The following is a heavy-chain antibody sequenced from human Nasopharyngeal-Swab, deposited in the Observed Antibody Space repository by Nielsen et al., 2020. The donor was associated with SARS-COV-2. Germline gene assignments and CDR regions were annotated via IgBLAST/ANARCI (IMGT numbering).Heavy chain of an antibody. CDR1: GGSISSSSYY. CDR2: INQSGST. Sequence: GSLRLSCTVSGGSISSSSYYWGWIRQPPGKGLEWIAEINQSGSTNYNPSLRSRVTISVDTSKNQFSLRLTSVTAADTAVYYCARGLSGIVPSPFLGLGPYYSYYYMDVWGKGTTVTVSS. CDR3: ARGLSGIVPSPFLGLGPYYSYYYMDV. D-gene: IGHD2-8*01. V-gene: IGHV4-39*07. J-gene: IGHJ6*03.